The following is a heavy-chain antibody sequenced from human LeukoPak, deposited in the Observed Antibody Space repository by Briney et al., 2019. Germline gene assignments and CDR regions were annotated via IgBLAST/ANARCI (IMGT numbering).Heavy chain of an antibody. CDR2: ISSSGSTI. Sequence: GGSLRLSCAASGFTFSSYAMNWVRQAPGKGLEWVSYISSSGSTIYYADSVKGRFTISRDNSKNTLYLQMNSLRAEDTAVYYCAKADYYDSSGYYSPRIDYWGQGTLVTVSS. CDR1: GFTFSSYA. CDR3: AKADYYDSSGYYSPRIDY. V-gene: IGHV3-23*01. J-gene: IGHJ4*02. D-gene: IGHD3-22*01.